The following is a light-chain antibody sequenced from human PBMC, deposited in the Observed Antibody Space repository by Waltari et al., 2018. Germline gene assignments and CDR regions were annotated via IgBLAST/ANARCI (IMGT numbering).Light chain of an antibody. CDR2: DAS. CDR3: QQYDNLPVT. CDR1: QDISNY. V-gene: IGKV1-33*01. Sequence: DIQMTQSPSSLSASVGDRVTIACQASQDISNYLNWYQQKPGKAPKLVIYDASNLETGVPSSFSGRGSRADFTFTITSLHPEDIATYYCQQYDNLPVTFGPGTKVDIK. J-gene: IGKJ3*01.